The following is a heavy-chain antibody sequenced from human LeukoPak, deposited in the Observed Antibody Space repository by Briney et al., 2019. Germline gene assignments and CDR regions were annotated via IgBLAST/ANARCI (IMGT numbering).Heavy chain of an antibody. J-gene: IGHJ6*02. Sequence: PGGSLRLSCAASGLTFTNAWMSWVRQAPGKGLEWVGPIKSKPDGETTDYAAPVKGRFTISRDDSKNTLYLQMSSLKTEDTALYYCTTAGISGSRWYYYGMDVWGQGATVTVSS. CDR1: GLTFTNAW. D-gene: IGHD1-20*01. CDR2: IKSKPDGETT. V-gene: IGHV3-15*01. CDR3: TTAGISGSRWYYYGMDV.